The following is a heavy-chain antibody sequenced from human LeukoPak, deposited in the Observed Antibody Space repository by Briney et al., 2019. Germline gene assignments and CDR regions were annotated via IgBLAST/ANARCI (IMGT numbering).Heavy chain of an antibody. J-gene: IGHJ4*02. Sequence: GGSLRLSCAASESTFSIAWMTWVRQAPGKGLEWVGRIKSKNDGETTDYAAPVKGRFSISRDDSRNTLYLQMGSLTEDTAVYYCTKDDPFNKYWGQGTLVTVSS. V-gene: IGHV3-15*01. CDR2: IKSKNDGETT. CDR3: TKDDPFNKY. D-gene: IGHD2/OR15-2a*01. CDR1: ESTFSIAW.